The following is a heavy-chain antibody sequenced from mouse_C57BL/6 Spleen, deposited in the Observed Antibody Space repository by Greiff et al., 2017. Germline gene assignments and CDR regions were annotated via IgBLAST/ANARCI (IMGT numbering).Heavy chain of an antibody. CDR2: LWRGGST. V-gene: IGHV2-5*01. CDR1: GFSLTSYG. D-gene: IGHD4-1*01. J-gene: IGHJ4*01. Sequence: VKLMESGPGLVQPSQSLSITCTVSGFSLTSYGVHWVRQSPGKGLEWLGVLWRGGSTDYNAAFMSRLSITKDNSKSQVFFKMNSLQADDTAIYYCAKKGTGDYAMNYWGQGNSVTVSS. CDR3: AKKGTGDYAMNY.